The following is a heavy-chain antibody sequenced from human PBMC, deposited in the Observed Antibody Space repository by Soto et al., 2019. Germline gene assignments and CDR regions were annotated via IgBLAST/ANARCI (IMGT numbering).Heavy chain of an antibody. CDR2: ISWDGGST. J-gene: IGHJ4*02. Sequence: EVQLVESGGVVVQPGGSLRLSCAASGFTFDDYTMHWVRQAPGKGLEWVSLISWDGGSTYYADSVKGRFTISRDNSKHSLYLQMNSLRTEDTALYYCAKAGPGPGSGWFYFDYWGQGTLVTVSS. V-gene: IGHV3-43*01. D-gene: IGHD6-19*01. CDR1: GFTFDDYT. CDR3: AKAGPGPGSGWFYFDY.